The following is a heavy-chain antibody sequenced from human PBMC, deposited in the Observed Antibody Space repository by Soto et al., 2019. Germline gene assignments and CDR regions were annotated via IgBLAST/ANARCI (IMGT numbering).Heavy chain of an antibody. Sequence: GGSLRLSCAASGFTFSRHGMSWVRQAPGKGLEWVSALTSSGGTTYYADSVKGRFTISRDNSKNTLYLQMNSLRAEDTAVYYCARARSYYDSSGPDYWGQGTLVTVSS. J-gene: IGHJ4*02. D-gene: IGHD3-22*01. CDR1: GFTFSRHG. CDR3: ARARSYYDSSGPDY. CDR2: LTSSGGTT. V-gene: IGHV3-23*01.